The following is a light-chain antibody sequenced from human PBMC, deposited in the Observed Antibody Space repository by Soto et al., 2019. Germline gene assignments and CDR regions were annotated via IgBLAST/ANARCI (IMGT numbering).Light chain of an antibody. CDR1: SSDVGGYDY. Sequence: QSALTQPASVSGSPGQSITISCTGSSSDVGGYDYVSWYQQHPGKAPKLMIYEVSNRPSGVSNRFSGSKSGNTASLTISGLQAEDEADYYCSSYTSITSRGGVFGGGTKLTVL. J-gene: IGLJ2*01. CDR2: EVS. V-gene: IGLV2-14*01. CDR3: SSYTSITSRGGV.